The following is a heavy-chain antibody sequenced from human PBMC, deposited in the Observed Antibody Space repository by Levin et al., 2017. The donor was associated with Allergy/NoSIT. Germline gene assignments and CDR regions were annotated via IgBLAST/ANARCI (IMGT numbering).Heavy chain of an antibody. Sequence: SETLSLTCTVSGGSISSGDYYWSWIRQPPGKGLEWIGYIYYSGSTYYNPSLKSRVTISVDTYKNQFSLKLSSVTAADTAVYYCARDKVVAAMKEGNWFDPWGQGTLVTVSS. CDR3: ARDKVVAAMKEGNWFDP. J-gene: IGHJ5*02. D-gene: IGHD2-15*01. V-gene: IGHV4-30-4*01. CDR2: IYYSGST. CDR1: GGSISSGDYY.